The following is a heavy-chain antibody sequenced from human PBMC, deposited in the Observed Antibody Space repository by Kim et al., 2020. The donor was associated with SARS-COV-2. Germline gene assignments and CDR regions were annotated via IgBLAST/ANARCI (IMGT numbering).Heavy chain of an antibody. D-gene: IGHD3-10*01. CDR1: GFTFSSCV. Sequence: GGSLRLSCAASGFTFSSCVMNWVRQAPGKGLEWVSVISGGGRSTYYADSIRGRFTVSRDNSKNTLYLQMNSLRAEDTAIYYCAIAPVRGVTTGGSWGQGTLVTVSS. J-gene: IGHJ5*02. CDR3: AIAPVRGVTTGGS. CDR2: ISGGGRST. V-gene: IGHV3-23*01.